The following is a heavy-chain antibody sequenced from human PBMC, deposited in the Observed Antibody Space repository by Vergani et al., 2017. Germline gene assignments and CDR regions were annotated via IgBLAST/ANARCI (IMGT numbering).Heavy chain of an antibody. CDR2: IETKTDAETT. CDR1: GFTFKNTW. CDR3: TTDPSLIWFGDLTFNL. D-gene: IGHD3-10*01. Sequence: EVQLVESGGGLVKPGGSLRLSCAGSGFTFKNTWMNWVRQAPGEGLEWIGRIETKTDAETTDYAAPVKGRFTISRDDSKNMVYLQMNSLKTEDTAVYYCTTDPSLIWFGDLTFNLWGQGTQVTVSS. V-gene: IGHV3-15*04. J-gene: IGHJ4*02.